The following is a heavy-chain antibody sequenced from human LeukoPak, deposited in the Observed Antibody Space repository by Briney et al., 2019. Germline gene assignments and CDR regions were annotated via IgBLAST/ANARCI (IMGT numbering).Heavy chain of an antibody. CDR2: IYYSGST. CDR1: GGSISSSSYY. J-gene: IGHJ3*02. Sequence: KPSETLSLTCTVSGGSISSSSYYWGWIRQPPGKGLEWIGSIYYSGSTYYNPSLKSRVTISVDTSKNQFSLKLSSVTAADTAVYYCAGERGGGIVVVITDSHDAFDIWGQGTMVTVSS. V-gene: IGHV4-39*07. CDR3: AGERGGGIVVVITDSHDAFDI. D-gene: IGHD3-22*01.